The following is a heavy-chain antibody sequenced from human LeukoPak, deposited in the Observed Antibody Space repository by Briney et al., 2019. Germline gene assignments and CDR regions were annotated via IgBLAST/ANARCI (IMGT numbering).Heavy chain of an antibody. D-gene: IGHD3-22*01. CDR1: GFTFSNAW. Sequence: GGSLRLSCAASGFTFSNAWMSWVRQAPGKGLEWVGRIKSKTDGGTTDYAAPVKGRFTISRDVSKNTLYLQMNSLKTEDTAVYYCTTYDSSGYYSNFDYWGQGTLVTVSS. J-gene: IGHJ4*02. CDR2: IKSKTDGGTT. CDR3: TTYDSSGYYSNFDY. V-gene: IGHV3-15*01.